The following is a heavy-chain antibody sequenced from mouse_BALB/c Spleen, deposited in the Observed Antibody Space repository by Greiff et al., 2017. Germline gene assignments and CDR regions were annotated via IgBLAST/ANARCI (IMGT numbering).Heavy chain of an antibody. D-gene: IGHD1-1*01. CDR1: GYSITSDYA. CDR2: ISYSGST. J-gene: IGHJ4*01. V-gene: IGHV3-2*02. CDR3: AGYYGSSYIYYAMDY. Sequence: EVQGVESGPGLVKPSQSLSLTCTVTGYSITSDYAWNWIRQFPGNKLEWMGYISYSGSTSYNPSLKSRISITRDTSKNQFFLQLNSVTTEDTATYYCAGYYGSSYIYYAMDYWGQGTSVTVSS.